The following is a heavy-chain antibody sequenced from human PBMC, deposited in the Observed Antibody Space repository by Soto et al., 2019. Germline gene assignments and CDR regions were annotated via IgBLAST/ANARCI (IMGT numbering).Heavy chain of an antibody. V-gene: IGHV4-59*08. CDR2: IYYSGSS. CDR1: GGSISSYY. J-gene: IGHJ4*02. Sequence: QVQLQESGPGLVKPSETLSLTCTVSGGSISSYYWSWIRQPPGKGLEWIGYIYYSGSSNYNPSLKSRVTISVDTSKNQFSLKLSSVTAADTAVYYCASHRDGYNAILDYWGQGTLVTVSS. D-gene: IGHD5-12*01. CDR3: ASHRDGYNAILDY.